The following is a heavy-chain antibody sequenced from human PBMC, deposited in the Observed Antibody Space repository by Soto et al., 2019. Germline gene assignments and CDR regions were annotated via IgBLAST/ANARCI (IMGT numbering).Heavy chain of an antibody. CDR3: AKDLRLYSNYSQVGTSYFDY. D-gene: IGHD4-4*01. J-gene: IGHJ4*02. CDR1: GFTFSSYA. Sequence: PGGSLRLSCAASGFTFSSYAMSWVRQAPGKGLEWVSAISGSGGSTYYADSVKGRFTISRDNSKNTLYLQMNSLRAEDTAVYYCAKDLRLYSNYSQVGTSYFDYWGQGTLVTVSS. V-gene: IGHV3-23*01. CDR2: ISGSGGST.